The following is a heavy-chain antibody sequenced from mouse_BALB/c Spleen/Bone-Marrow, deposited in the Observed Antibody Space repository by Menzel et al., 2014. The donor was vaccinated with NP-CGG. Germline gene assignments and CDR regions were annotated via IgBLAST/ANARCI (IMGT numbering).Heavy chain of an antibody. CDR2: INPYNDGT. D-gene: IGHD2-1*01. CDR1: GYTFTSYV. CDR3: ARYGNYPFYAMDY. V-gene: IGHV1-14*01. Sequence: EVQLQQSGPELVKPGASVKMSCKASGYTFTSYVMHWVKQKPGQGLDWIGYINPYNDGTKYNEKFKGKATLTSDKSSSTAYMELSSLTSEDSAVYYCARYGNYPFYAMDYWGQGTSVTVSS. J-gene: IGHJ4*01.